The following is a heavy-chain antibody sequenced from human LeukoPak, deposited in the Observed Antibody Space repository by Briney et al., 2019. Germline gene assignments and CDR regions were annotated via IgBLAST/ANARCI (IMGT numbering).Heavy chain of an antibody. CDR3: ARESYPIGFDY. D-gene: IGHD3-10*01. V-gene: IGHV3-74*01. CDR2: INTDGTTT. Sequence: GGSLRLSCAASGFTLSNYWMHWVRQAPGKGLVWVSHINTDGTTTNYADSVKGRFTISRDNSKNTLYLQMNSLRAEDTAVYYCARESYPIGFDYWGQGTLGTVS. J-gene: IGHJ4*02. CDR1: GFTLSNYW.